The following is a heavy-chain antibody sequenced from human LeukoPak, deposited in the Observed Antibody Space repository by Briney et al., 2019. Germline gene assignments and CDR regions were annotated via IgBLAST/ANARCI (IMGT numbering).Heavy chain of an antibody. J-gene: IGHJ5*02. CDR1: GFSLSTSGVG. D-gene: IGHD3-22*01. Sequence: SGPTLVKPTQTLTLTCTFSGFSLSTSGVGVGWIRQPPGKALEWLALIYWNDDKRYSPSLKSRLTITKDTSKNQVVLTMTNMDPVDTATYYCARREGLGDSNWFDPRGQGTLVTVSS. V-gene: IGHV2-5*01. CDR3: ARREGLGDSNWFDP. CDR2: IYWNDDK.